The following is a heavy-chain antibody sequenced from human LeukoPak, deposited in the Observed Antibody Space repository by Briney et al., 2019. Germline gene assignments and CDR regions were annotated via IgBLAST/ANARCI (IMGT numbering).Heavy chain of an antibody. J-gene: IGHJ6*03. CDR1: GGSVSSGSYY. V-gene: IGHV4-61*01. Sequence: PSETLSLTCTVSGGSVSSGSYYWSWIRQPPGKAPEWIGYIYYSGSTNYNPSLKSRVTISVDTSKNQFSLKLSSVTAADTAVYYCAVGYGGNSNLAYYYYMDIWGKGTTVTVSS. CDR3: AVGYGGNSNLAYYYYMDI. D-gene: IGHD4-23*01. CDR2: IYYSGST.